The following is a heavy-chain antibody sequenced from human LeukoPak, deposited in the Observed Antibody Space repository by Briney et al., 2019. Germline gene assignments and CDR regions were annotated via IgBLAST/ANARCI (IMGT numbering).Heavy chain of an antibody. CDR1: GSTFRSYA. CDR3: AKANWVSNADAVW. J-gene: IGHJ4*02. V-gene: IGHV3-23*01. CDR2: ITERGENA. Sequence: GGSLRLSCAASGSTFRSYAMSWVRQAPGKGLEWVSTITERGENAYYADSVKGRFTISRDNSKNTVYLQLNNLRVEDTAIYYCAKANWVSNADAVWWGQGTQVTVSS. D-gene: IGHD1-1*01.